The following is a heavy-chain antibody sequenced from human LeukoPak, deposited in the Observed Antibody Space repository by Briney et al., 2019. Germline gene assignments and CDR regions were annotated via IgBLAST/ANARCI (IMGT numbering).Heavy chain of an antibody. CDR3: ARAPWVIGRHYYDSSGYPTSGYFDL. V-gene: IGHV4-4*07. J-gene: IGHJ2*01. D-gene: IGHD3-22*01. CDR2: IYPSGST. CDR1: GGSISTCY. Sequence: SETLSLTCSVSGGSISTCYWSWIRQPAGKGLEWIGRIYPSGSTNYNPSLKSRVTMSVDTSKNQFSLKVSSVTAADTAVYYCARAPWVIGRHYYDSSGYPTSGYFDLWGRGTLVTVSS.